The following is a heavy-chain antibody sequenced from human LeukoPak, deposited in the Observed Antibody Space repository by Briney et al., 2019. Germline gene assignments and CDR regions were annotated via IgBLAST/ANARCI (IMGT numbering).Heavy chain of an antibody. J-gene: IGHJ4*02. CDR1: GFTFSSYG. Sequence: PGGSLRLSCAASGFTFSSYGMHWVRQAPGKGLEWVAVISYDGSNKYYADSVKGRFTISRDNSKNTLYLQMNSLRAEDTAVYYCAKDSGSYSRDVDYWGQGTLVTVSS. D-gene: IGHD1-26*01. CDR2: ISYDGSNK. V-gene: IGHV3-30*18. CDR3: AKDSGSYSRDVDY.